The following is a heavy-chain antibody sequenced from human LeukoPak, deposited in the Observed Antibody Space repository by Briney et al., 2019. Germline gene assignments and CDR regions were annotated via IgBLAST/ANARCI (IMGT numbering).Heavy chain of an antibody. D-gene: IGHD4-17*01. Sequence: PGGSLRLSCAASGFTFSSYAMSWVRQAPGKGLEWVSAISGSGGSTYYADSVKGRFTISRDNSKNTLYLQMNSLRAEDTAVYYCAKDHNSNDYGDYADAFDIWGQGTMVTVSS. V-gene: IGHV3-23*01. CDR1: GFTFSSYA. J-gene: IGHJ3*02. CDR2: ISGSGGST. CDR3: AKDHNSNDYGDYADAFDI.